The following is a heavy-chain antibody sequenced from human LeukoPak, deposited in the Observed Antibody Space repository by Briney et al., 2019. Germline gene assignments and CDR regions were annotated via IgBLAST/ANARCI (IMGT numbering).Heavy chain of an antibody. CDR1: GYTFTGYY. Sequence: ASVKVSCKASGYTFTGYYMHWVRQAPGQGLEWMGWINPNSGGTNYAQKFQGRVTMTRDTSISTAYMELSRLRSDDTAVYYCARTGTTGTTGPNSYWGQGTLVTVSS. J-gene: IGHJ4*02. V-gene: IGHV1-2*02. D-gene: IGHD1-1*01. CDR3: ARTGTTGTTGPNSY. CDR2: INPNSGGT.